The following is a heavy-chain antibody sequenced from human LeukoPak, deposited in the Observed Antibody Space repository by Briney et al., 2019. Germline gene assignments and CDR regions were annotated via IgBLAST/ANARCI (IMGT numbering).Heavy chain of an antibody. J-gene: IGHJ2*01. V-gene: IGHV1-18*01. CDR2: ISAYNGNT. Sequence: ASVKVSCKASGYTFTSYGISWVRQAPGQGLEWMGWISAYNGNTNYAQKLQGRVTMTTDTSTSTAYMELRSLRSDDTAVYYCARDWSYYDSSGRYWYFDLWGRGTLVTVSS. CDR1: GYTFTSYG. CDR3: ARDWSYYDSSGRYWYFDL. D-gene: IGHD3-22*01.